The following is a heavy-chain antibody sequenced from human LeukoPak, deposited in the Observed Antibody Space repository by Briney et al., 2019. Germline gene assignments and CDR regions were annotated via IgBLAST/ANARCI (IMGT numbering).Heavy chain of an antibody. CDR3: ARVAPAAIFSFDP. D-gene: IGHD2-2*02. V-gene: IGHV1-2*06. CDR1: GYNFTAYY. J-gene: IGHJ5*02. CDR2: INPNSGGT. Sequence: ASVKLSCKASGYNFTAYYMHWVRQAPGQGLEWMGRINPNSGGTNYAQKFQGRVTMTRDTSITTAYMELNRLRSDDTAVYYCARVAPAAIFSFDPWGQGTLVTVPS.